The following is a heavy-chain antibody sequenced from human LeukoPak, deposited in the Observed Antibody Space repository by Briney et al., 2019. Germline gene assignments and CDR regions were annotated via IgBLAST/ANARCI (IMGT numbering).Heavy chain of an antibody. CDR2: IWYDGSNK. J-gene: IGHJ4*02. Sequence: GRSLRLSCAASGFTFSSYGMHWVRQAPGKGLEWVAVIWYDGSNKYYADSVKGRFTISRDNSKNTLYLQMNSLGDEDTAVYYCARDDKYSFDYWGQGTLVTVSS. V-gene: IGHV3-33*01. CDR3: ARDDKYSFDY. CDR1: GFTFSSYG.